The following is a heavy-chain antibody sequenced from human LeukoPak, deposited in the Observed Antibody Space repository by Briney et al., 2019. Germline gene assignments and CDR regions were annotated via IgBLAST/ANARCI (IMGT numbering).Heavy chain of an antibody. CDR3: ARDLKLGGYAPGSWFDP. Sequence: KPSETPSLTCAVYGGSFSGYYWSWIRQPPGKGPEWIGEINHSGSTNYNPSLKSRVTISVDTSKNQFSLKLSSVTAADTAVYYCARDLKLGGYAPGSWFDPWGQGTLVTVSS. D-gene: IGHD5-12*01. CDR1: GGSFSGYY. CDR2: INHSGST. J-gene: IGHJ5*02. V-gene: IGHV4-34*01.